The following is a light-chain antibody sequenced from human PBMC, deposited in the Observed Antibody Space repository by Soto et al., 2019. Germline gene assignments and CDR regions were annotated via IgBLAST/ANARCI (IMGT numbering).Light chain of an antibody. J-gene: IGKJ4*01. CDR1: QSVLYSSNNKNY. CDR2: WAS. CDR3: QQYYSTPRT. V-gene: IGKV4-1*01. Sequence: DIVMTQSPDSLAVSLGERATINCKSSQSVLYSSNNKNYLSWFQQKPGQPPKLLISWASTRESGVPDRFSGSGSGTDFTLTISSLQAEDVAVYYCQQYYSTPRTFGGGTKVESK.